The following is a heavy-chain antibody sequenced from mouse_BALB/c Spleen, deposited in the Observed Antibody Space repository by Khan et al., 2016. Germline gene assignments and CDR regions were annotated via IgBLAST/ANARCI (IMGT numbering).Heavy chain of an antibody. D-gene: IGHD2-4*01. V-gene: IGHV5-4*02. CDR1: GFTFSDYY. CDR3: AREGLRRGFAY. Sequence: EVQLVESGGGLVKPGGSLKLSCAASGFTFSDYYMYWVRQTPEKRLEWVATISDGGSYTYYPDSVKGRFTISRDNAKNNLYLQMSSLQSADTAMYYCAREGLRRGFAYWGQGTLVTVSA. J-gene: IGHJ3*01. CDR2: ISDGGSYT.